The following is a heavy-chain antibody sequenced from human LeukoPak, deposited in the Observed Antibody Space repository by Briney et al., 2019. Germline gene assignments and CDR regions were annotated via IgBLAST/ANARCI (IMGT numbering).Heavy chain of an antibody. CDR2: IIPILGIA. V-gene: IGHV1-69*04. CDR3: ARGGTPNCSGGSCYDY. D-gene: IGHD2-15*01. J-gene: IGHJ4*02. Sequence: GASVKVSCKASGGTFSSYAISWVRQAPGQGLEWMGRIIPILGIANYAQKFQGRVTITADKSTSTAYMELSSLRSEDTAVYYCARGGTPNCSGGSCYDYGGQGTLVSVSS. CDR1: GGTFSSYA.